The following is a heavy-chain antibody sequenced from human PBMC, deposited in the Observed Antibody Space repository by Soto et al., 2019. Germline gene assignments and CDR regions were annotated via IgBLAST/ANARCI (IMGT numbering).Heavy chain of an antibody. CDR2: IWYDGSNK. J-gene: IGHJ6*02. Sequence: PGGSLRLSCAASGFTFSSYGMHWVRQAPGKGLEWVAVIWYDGSNKYYADSVKGRFTISRDNSKNTLYLQMNSLRAEDTAVYYCAREYLPPYYYYGMDVWGQGTTVTVSS. CDR3: AREYLPPYYYYGMDV. CDR1: GFTFSSYG. D-gene: IGHD2-2*01. V-gene: IGHV3-33*01.